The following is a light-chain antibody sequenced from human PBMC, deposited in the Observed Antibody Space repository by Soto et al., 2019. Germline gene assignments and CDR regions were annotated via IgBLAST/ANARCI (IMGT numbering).Light chain of an antibody. CDR2: EAS. Sequence: QSALTQPASVSGSPGQSITISCTGTRSDVGSYDLVSWYQQHPGKAPKLMIYEASKRPSGVSDRFSGSKSGNTASLTISGLQAEDEADYYCCSYAGSSTFVFGGGTKLTGL. J-gene: IGLJ2*01. V-gene: IGLV2-23*02. CDR1: RSDVGSYDL. CDR3: CSYAGSSTFV.